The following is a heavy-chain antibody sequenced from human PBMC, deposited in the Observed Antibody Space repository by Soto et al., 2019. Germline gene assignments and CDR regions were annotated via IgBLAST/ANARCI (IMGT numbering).Heavy chain of an antibody. J-gene: IGHJ3*02. CDR2: IYTCGST. Sequence: PSETLSLTCTVSGGSISSYYWSWIRQPAGKGLEWIGRIYTCGSTNYNPSLKSRVTMSVDTSKNQFSLKLSSVTAADTAVYYCARVIPVYANDAFDIWGQGTMVTVSS. V-gene: IGHV4-4*07. D-gene: IGHD2-8*01. CDR3: ARVIPVYANDAFDI. CDR1: GGSISSYY.